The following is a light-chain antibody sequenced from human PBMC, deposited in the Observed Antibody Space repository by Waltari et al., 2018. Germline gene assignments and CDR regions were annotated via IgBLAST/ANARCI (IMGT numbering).Light chain of an antibody. CDR3: AAWDDSLNGRWV. Sequence: QSVLTQTPSASGTPGQGVTIPCSGGASNIGNHVVNWVQQVPGQTPKLLIYRSDRRPAGVPDRFSGSKSGTSASLAISGLQSEDEADYYCAAWDDSLNGRWVFGGGTKVTVL. CDR2: RSD. J-gene: IGLJ3*02. CDR1: ASNIGNHV. V-gene: IGLV1-44*01.